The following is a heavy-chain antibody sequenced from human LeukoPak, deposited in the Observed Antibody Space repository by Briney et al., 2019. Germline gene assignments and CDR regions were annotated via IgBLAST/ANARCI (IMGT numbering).Heavy chain of an antibody. CDR3: ARGIVVVPAAGPGAFDI. D-gene: IGHD2-2*01. V-gene: IGHV1-69*13. Sequence: ASVKVSCKASGGTFSSYAISWVRQAPGQGLEWMGGIIPIFGTANYAQKFQGRVTITADESTSTAYMELSSLRSEDTAVYYCARGIVVVPAAGPGAFDIWGQGTMVTVSS. CDR2: IIPIFGTA. CDR1: GGTFSSYA. J-gene: IGHJ3*02.